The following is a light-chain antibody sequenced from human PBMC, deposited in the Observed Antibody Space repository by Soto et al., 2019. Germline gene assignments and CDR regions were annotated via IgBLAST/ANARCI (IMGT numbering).Light chain of an antibody. Sequence: EFVLTQSPGTLSLSPGERATLSCRASQNISSYLIWYQQKPGQAPRLLIYDVSNRATGIPARFSGSGSGTDFTLTISSLEPEDFAVXXXXQRSXWXXTXGQGTXVDI. J-gene: IGKJ1*01. CDR2: DVS. CDR3: XQRSXWXXT. V-gene: IGKV3-11*01. CDR1: QNISSY.